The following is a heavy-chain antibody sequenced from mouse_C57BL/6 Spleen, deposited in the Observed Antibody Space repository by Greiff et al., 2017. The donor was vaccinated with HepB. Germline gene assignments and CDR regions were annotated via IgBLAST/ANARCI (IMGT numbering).Heavy chain of an antibody. D-gene: IGHD1-1*01. V-gene: IGHV3-6*01. CDR2: ISYDGSN. J-gene: IGHJ1*03. Sequence: DVKLVESGPGLVKPSQSLSLTCSVTGYSITSGYYWNWIRQFPGNKLEWMGYISYDGSNNYNPSLKNRISITRDTSKNQFFLRLNSVTTEDTATYYCARLDYGSPFDVWGTGTTVTVSS. CDR3: ARLDYGSPFDV. CDR1: GYSITSGYY.